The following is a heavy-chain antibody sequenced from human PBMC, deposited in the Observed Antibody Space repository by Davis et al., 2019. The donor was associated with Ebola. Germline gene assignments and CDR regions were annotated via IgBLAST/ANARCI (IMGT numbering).Heavy chain of an antibody. J-gene: IGHJ4*02. V-gene: IGHV3-48*02. CDR3: AKDVPAHYDFWSGYLN. D-gene: IGHD3-3*01. CDR2: ISSSSSTI. CDR1: GFTFSSYS. Sequence: GGSLRLSCAASGFTFSSYSMNWVRQAPGKGLEWVSYISSSSSTIYYADSVKGRFTISRDNAKNSLYLQMNSLRDEDTAVYYCAKDVPAHYDFWSGYLNWGQGTLVTVSS.